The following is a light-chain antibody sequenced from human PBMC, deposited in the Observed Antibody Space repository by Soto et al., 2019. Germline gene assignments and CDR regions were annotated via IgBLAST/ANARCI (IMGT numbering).Light chain of an antibody. V-gene: IGLV2-14*01. Sequence: QSVLTQPASVAGSPGQSITIPCNGTSNDIGGYNFVSWFQQHPGKAPKLLICDVTRRPSGVSDLFSGSKSGNTASLTISGLQPEDEAVYYCNSYSGGNPFYVFGSGTKVT. CDR2: DVT. CDR3: NSYSGGNPFYV. J-gene: IGLJ1*01. CDR1: SNDIGGYNF.